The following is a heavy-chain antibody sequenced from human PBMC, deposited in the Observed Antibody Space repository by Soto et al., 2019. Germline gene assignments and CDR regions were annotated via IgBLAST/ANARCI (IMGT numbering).Heavy chain of an antibody. Sequence: SETLSLTCAVYGGSFSGYYWSWIRQPPGKGLEWIGEINHSGSTNYNPSLKSRVTISVDTSKNQFSLKLSSVTAADTAVYYCARGLGGRVTTTYFDYWGQGTLVTVSS. CDR2: INHSGST. CDR3: ARGLGGRVTTTYFDY. CDR1: GGSFSGYY. V-gene: IGHV4-34*01. D-gene: IGHD4-17*01. J-gene: IGHJ4*02.